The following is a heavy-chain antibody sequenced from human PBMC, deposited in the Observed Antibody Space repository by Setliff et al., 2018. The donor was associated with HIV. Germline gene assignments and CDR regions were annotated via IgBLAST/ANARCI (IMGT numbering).Heavy chain of an antibody. D-gene: IGHD2-2*01. CDR1: GGSLSSDNW. CDR2: IYHTEYT. V-gene: IGHV4-4*02. CDR3: ARGHCSGTNCYGVDYYGMDV. J-gene: IGHJ6*02. Sequence: SETLSLTCAVSGGSLSSDNWWTWVRQPPGKGLEWIGEIYHTEYTNYSPSLKSRVSMSVDRSKNQFSQNLTSVTAADTAVYYCARGHCSGTNCYGVDYYGMDVWGQGTTVTVSS.